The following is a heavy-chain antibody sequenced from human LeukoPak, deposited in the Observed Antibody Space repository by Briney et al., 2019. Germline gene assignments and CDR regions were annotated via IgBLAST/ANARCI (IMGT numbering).Heavy chain of an antibody. Sequence: SETLSLTCTVSGGSISSYYWSWIRQPPGKGLEWIGYIYYSGSTNYNPSLKSRVTLSVDTSKNQFSLKLSSVTAADTAVYYCARHYYAFNWFDPWGQGTLVTVSS. CDR2: IYYSGST. D-gene: IGHD3-22*01. CDR3: ARHYYAFNWFDP. J-gene: IGHJ5*02. CDR1: GGSISSYY. V-gene: IGHV4-59*08.